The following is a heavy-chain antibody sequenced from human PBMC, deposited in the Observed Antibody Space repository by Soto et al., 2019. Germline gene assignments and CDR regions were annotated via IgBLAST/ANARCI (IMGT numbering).Heavy chain of an antibody. CDR2: IRSKVYYSTT. D-gene: IGHD1-26*01. CDR1: GFTFDAYS. J-gene: IGHJ4*02. V-gene: IGHV3-49*03. Sequence: GGSLRLSCTASGFTFDAYSMSWFRQAPGKGLEWVGFIRSKVYYSTTEYAASVKGRFTISRDNSKNTLNLQMNSLRVEDTAVYYCTRAAIKGELLDYWGQGTQVTVSS. CDR3: TRAAIKGELLDY.